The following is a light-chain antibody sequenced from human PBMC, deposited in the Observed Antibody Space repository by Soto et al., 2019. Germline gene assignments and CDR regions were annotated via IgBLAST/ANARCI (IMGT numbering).Light chain of an antibody. V-gene: IGLV2-14*01. Sequence: QSVLTQPAPVSGSPGQSITISCTGTSSDIGRYNYVSWYQQHPGKAPKLMIYGVSNRPSGISNRFSASKSGNTASLTISGLQPEDEADYYCTSYTSVTTWVFGGGTQLTVL. J-gene: IGLJ3*02. CDR2: GVS. CDR1: SSDIGRYNY. CDR3: TSYTSVTTWV.